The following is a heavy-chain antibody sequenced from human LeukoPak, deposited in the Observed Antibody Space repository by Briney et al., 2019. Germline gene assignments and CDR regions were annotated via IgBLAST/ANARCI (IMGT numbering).Heavy chain of an antibody. V-gene: IGHV4-59*01. CDR2: ISNSGIT. CDR1: GGSISTYY. J-gene: IGHJ4*02. D-gene: IGHD6-13*01. CDR3: ARSGGYSSRLSL. Sequence: PSETLSLTCTVSGGSISTYYWNWIRQPPGKGLEWIGYISNSGITTYNPSLKSRVTISVDSSKSQFSLKLNSVTAADTAVYYFARSGGYSSRLSLWGQGTLVTVSS.